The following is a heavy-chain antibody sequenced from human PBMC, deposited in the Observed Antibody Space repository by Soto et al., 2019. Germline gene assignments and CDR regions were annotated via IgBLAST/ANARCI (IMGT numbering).Heavy chain of an antibody. CDR2: IYYSGTT. D-gene: IGHD2-15*01. V-gene: IGHV4-59*01. CDR1: GGSISNYY. J-gene: IGHJ4*02. Sequence: SETLSLTCTVSGGSISNYYCSWIRQPPGKGLEWIGYIYYSGTTNYNPSLKSRVTISVDTSKNQFSLKLSSVTAADTAVYYCARAGAATLSDYWGQGTLVTVSS. CDR3: ARAGAATLSDY.